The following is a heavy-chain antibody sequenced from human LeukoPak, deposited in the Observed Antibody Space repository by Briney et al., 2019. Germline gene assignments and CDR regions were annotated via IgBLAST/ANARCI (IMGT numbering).Heavy chain of an antibody. J-gene: IGHJ4*02. D-gene: IGHD3-22*01. CDR2: INHSGST. V-gene: IGHV4-34*01. CDR3: ARGSEYYDSSGYYYYFDY. Sequence: PSETLSLTCAVYGGSFSGYYWSWIRQPPGKGLEWIGEINHSGSTNYNPSLKSRVTISVDTSKNQFSLKLSSVTAADTAVYYCARGSEYYDSSGYYYYFDYWGQGTLVTVSS. CDR1: GGSFSGYY.